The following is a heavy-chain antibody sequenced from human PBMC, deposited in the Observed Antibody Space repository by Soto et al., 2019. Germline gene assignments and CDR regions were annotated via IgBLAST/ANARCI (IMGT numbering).Heavy chain of an antibody. Sequence: QLQLQESGPGLVKPSETLSLTCTVSGGSISSSSYYWGWIRQPPGKGLEWIGSISYSGSTYYNPSLKRRVNISVDTSKNQFSLKLSSVTAADTAVYYCAIASIAVAGPNHYYYGMDVWGQGTTFTVSS. V-gene: IGHV4-39*01. J-gene: IGHJ6*02. CDR2: ISYSGST. CDR3: AIASIAVAGPNHYYYGMDV. D-gene: IGHD6-19*01. CDR1: GGSISSSSYY.